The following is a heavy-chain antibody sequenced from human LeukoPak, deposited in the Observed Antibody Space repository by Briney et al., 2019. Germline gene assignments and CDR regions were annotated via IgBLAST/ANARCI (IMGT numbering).Heavy chain of an antibody. D-gene: IGHD1-14*01. CDR2: FDPEDGET. V-gene: IGHV1-24*01. Sequence: ASVKVSCKVSEDTLTELSMHWVRQAPGKGLEWMGGFDPEDGETIYAQKFQGRVTMTEDTSTDTAYMELSSLRSEDTAVYYCATVENRHEYFQHWGQGTLVTVSS. CDR3: ATVENRHEYFQH. CDR1: EDTLTELS. J-gene: IGHJ1*01.